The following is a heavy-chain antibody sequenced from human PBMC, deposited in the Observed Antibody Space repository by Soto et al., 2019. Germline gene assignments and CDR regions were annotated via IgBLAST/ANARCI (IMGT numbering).Heavy chain of an antibody. D-gene: IGHD5-18*01. Sequence: PSETLSLTCTVSGGSISSSSYYWGWIRQPPGKGLEWIGSIYYSGSTYYKPSLKSRVTISVDTSKNQFSLKLSSVTAADTAVYYCARHGVLDTAMTVTGYYYYYYGMDVWGQGTTVPVSS. V-gene: IGHV4-39*01. CDR2: IYYSGST. CDR3: ARHGVLDTAMTVTGYYYYYYGMDV. CDR1: GGSISSSSYY. J-gene: IGHJ6*02.